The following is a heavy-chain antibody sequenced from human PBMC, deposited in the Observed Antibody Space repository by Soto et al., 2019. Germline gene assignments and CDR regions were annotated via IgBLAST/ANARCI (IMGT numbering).Heavy chain of an antibody. CDR3: PKDRDGYNWYYYYGMDV. CDR2: ISGSGGST. CDR1: GFTFSSYA. Sequence: GGSLRLSXAASGFTFSSYAMSWVRQAPGKGLEWVSAISGSGGSTYYADSVKGRFTISRDNSKNTLYLQMNSLRAEDTAVYYCPKDRDGYNWYYYYGMDVWGQGTTVTVSS. V-gene: IGHV3-23*01. D-gene: IGHD5-12*01. J-gene: IGHJ6*02.